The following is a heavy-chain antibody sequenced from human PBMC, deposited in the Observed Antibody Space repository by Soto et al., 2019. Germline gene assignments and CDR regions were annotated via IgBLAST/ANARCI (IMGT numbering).Heavy chain of an antibody. Sequence: GGSLRLSCAASGFTFSDYGMTWVRQAPGKGLEWVSAISGSGHYTYYADSLKGRFTISRDNSKDTLFLQMNSLRAEDTAVYYCAKAQYCSSDTCYLMGYMDVWGKGTTVTVSS. CDR1: GFTFSDYG. V-gene: IGHV3-23*01. CDR3: AKAQYCSSDTCYLMGYMDV. D-gene: IGHD2-2*01. CDR2: ISGSGHYT. J-gene: IGHJ6*03.